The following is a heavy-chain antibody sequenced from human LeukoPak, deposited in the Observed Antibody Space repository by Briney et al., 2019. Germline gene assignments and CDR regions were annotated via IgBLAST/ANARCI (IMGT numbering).Heavy chain of an antibody. CDR2: IYTSGST. J-gene: IGHJ3*02. CDR3: ARQITIFGVVPDAFDI. D-gene: IGHD3-3*01. V-gene: IGHV4-61*02. Sequence: PSQTLSLTCTVSGGSISCGSYYWSWIRQPAGKGLEWIGRIYTSGSTNYNPSLKSRVTISVDTSKNQFSLKLSSVTAADTAVYYCARQITIFGVVPDAFDIWGQGTMVTVSS. CDR1: GGSISCGSYY.